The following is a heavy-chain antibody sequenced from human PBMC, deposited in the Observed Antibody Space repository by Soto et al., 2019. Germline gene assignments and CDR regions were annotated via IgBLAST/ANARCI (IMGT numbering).Heavy chain of an antibody. V-gene: IGHV1-3*01. Sequence: QVQLVQSGAEVKKPGASVKVSCKASGYTFTSYAMHWVRQAPGQRLEWMGWINAGNGNTKYSQKFQGRDTISRDTPASKAYMELSSLRYEDTAVYCCALECPTGPLGHWGQGTLGPVSS. CDR1: GYTFTSYA. J-gene: IGHJ4*02. D-gene: IGHD1-1*01. CDR3: ALECPTGPLGH. CDR2: INAGNGNT.